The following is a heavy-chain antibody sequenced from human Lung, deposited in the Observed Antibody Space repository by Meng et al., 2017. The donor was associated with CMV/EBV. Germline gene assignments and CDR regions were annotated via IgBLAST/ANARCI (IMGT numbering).Heavy chain of an antibody. CDR2: ISNSGST. J-gene: IGHJ6*01. D-gene: IGHD2-15*01. CDR1: GGSISTYY. Sequence: SETLSLXCTVSGGSISTYYWNWLRQLPGKGLEWIGYISNSGSTDYNPSLKSRVTISVDTSKNQFSLKLTSVTAADTAVYYCARFDMDVEGCYGMDVWGQGTTVTVSS. V-gene: IGHV4-59*01. CDR3: ARFDMDVEGCYGMDV.